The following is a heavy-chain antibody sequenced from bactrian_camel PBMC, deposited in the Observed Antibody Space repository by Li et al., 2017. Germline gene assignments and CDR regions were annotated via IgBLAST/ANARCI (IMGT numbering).Heavy chain of an antibody. CDR3: AARGPYCYTKLSVADFTY. V-gene: IGHV3S55*01. CDR2: ISSDGST. J-gene: IGHJ6*01. Sequence: HVQLVESGGGSVQAGGSLRLSCKVSGHSRGSICVGWYRLPPGNECELVSTISSDGSTYYADSVKGRSTISQDNAKNTVYLQMNSLKPEDTAMYYCAARGPYCYTKLSVADFTYWGQGTQVTVS. CDR1: GHSRGSIC. D-gene: IGHD2*01.